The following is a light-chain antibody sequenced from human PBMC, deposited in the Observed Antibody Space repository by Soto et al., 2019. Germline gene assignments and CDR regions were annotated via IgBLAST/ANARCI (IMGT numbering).Light chain of an antibody. CDR3: QQYNGYWT. CDR2: EAS. Sequence: DIQMTQSPSTLSASVGDRVTITCRASRSISGSLAWYQQKPGKAPKLLIYEASNLKSGVPSRFSGSGSGTEYTLTISSLQPDDSASYYCQQYNGYWTFGQGTRVDIK. CDR1: RSISGS. V-gene: IGKV1-5*03. J-gene: IGKJ1*01.